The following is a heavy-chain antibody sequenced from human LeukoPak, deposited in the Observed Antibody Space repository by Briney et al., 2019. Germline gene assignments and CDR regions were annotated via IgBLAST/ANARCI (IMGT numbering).Heavy chain of an antibody. Sequence: GGSLRLSCAASGFAFSSYAMSWVRQAPGKGLEWVSAISGSGGSTYYADSVEGRFTISRDSSKNTLYLQMNSLRAEDTAVYYCARDPYYDYIWGSYRLFDYWGQGTLVTVSS. CDR2: ISGSGGST. CDR1: GFAFSSYA. D-gene: IGHD3-16*02. CDR3: ARDPYYDYIWGSYRLFDY. J-gene: IGHJ4*02. V-gene: IGHV3-23*01.